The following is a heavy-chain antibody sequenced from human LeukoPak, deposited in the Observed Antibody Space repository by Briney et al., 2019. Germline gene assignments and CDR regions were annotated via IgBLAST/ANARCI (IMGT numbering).Heavy chain of an antibody. CDR1: GGSFSGYY. CDR3: ARGCVTIFGVVNNWFDP. V-gene: IGHV4-34*01. Sequence: PSETLSLTCAVYGGSFSGYYWSWIRQPPGKGLEWIGEINHSGSTNYNPSLKSRVTISVDTSKNQFSLKLSSVTAADTAVYYCARGCVTIFGVVNNWFDPWGQGTLVTVSS. D-gene: IGHD3-3*01. J-gene: IGHJ5*02. CDR2: INHSGST.